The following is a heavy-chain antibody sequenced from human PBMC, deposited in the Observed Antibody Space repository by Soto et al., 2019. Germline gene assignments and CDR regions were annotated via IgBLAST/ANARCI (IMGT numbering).Heavy chain of an antibody. V-gene: IGHV3-21*01. D-gene: IGHD2-2*01. CDR2: ISSSSSYI. Sequence: GGSLRLSCAASGFTFSSYSMNWVRQAPGKGLEWVSSISSSSSYIYYADSVKGRFTISRDNAKNSLYLQMNSLRAEDTAVYYCARGTRLGYCSSTSCYSDWFDPWGQGTLVTVSS. J-gene: IGHJ5*02. CDR3: ARGTRLGYCSSTSCYSDWFDP. CDR1: GFTFSSYS.